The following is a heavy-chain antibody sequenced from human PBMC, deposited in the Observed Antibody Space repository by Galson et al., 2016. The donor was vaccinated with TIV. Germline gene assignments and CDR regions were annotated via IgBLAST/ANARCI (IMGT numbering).Heavy chain of an antibody. CDR3: ARLRDSTEVVASATFDQ. J-gene: IGHJ4*02. D-gene: IGHD2-15*01. V-gene: IGHV5-51*03. CDR1: GYTFRIYW. CDR2: IYPGDSDA. Sequence: QSGAEVKKPGESLKISCKGSGYTFRIYWIGWVRQRPGKGLEWMGNIYPGDSDARYSPSFQGQVTISVDKSINTAYLQWNCLKASDSAIYYCARLRDSTEVVASATFDQWGQGSLVTVSS.